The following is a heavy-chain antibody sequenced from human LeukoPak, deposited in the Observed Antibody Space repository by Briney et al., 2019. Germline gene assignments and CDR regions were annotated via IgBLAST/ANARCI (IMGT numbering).Heavy chain of an antibody. CDR3: AKDRGSDY. J-gene: IGHJ4*02. CDR1: GVSITSNSYY. Sequence: ETLSLTCTVSGVSITSNSYYWGWIRQPPGKGLEWVSAISGSGGSTYYADSVKGRFTISRDNSKNTLYLQMNSLRAEDTAVYYCAKDRGSDYWGQGTLVTVSS. D-gene: IGHD3-10*01. CDR2: ISGSGGST. V-gene: IGHV3-23*01.